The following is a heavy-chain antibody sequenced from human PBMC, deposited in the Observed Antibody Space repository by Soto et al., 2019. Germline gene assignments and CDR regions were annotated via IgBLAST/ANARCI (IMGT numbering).Heavy chain of an antibody. V-gene: IGHV1-69*13. CDR3: ARSVVELRYWFDP. CDR2: IIPIFGTA. D-gene: IGHD1-7*01. CDR1: GGTFSSYA. Sequence: SVKVSCKASGGTFSSYAISWVRQAPGQGLEWMGGIIPIFGTANYAQKFQGRVTITADESTSTAYMELSSLRSEDTAVYYCARSVVELRYWFDPWGQGTLVTVTS. J-gene: IGHJ5*02.